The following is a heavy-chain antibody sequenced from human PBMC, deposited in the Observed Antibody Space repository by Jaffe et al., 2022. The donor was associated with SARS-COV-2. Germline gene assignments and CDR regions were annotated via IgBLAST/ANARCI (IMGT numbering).Heavy chain of an antibody. J-gene: IGHJ4*02. CDR2: IYHSGST. CDR1: GYSISSGYY. CDR3: AGLWFGELLFFDY. D-gene: IGHD3-10*01. V-gene: IGHV4-38-2*02. Sequence: QVQLQESGPGLVKPSETLSLTCTVSGYSISSGYYWGWIRQPPGKGLEWIGSIYHSGSTYYNPSLKSRVTISVDTSKNQFSLKLSSVTAADTAVYYCAGLWFGELLFFDYWGQGTLVTVSS.